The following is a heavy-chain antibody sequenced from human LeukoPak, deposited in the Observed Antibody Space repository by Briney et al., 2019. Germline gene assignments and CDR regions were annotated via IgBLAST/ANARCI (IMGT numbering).Heavy chain of an antibody. J-gene: IGHJ4*02. D-gene: IGHD4-17*01. Sequence: PGGSLRLSCAASGXTFSTYEMTWVRQAPGKGQEWVSYISSSGSTKYYADSVKGRFTISRDNAKSSLYLQINSLRAEDTALYYCARGATVSGREGFDYWGQGTLVTVSS. CDR1: GXTFSTYE. CDR2: ISSSGSTK. V-gene: IGHV3-48*03. CDR3: ARGATVSGREGFDY.